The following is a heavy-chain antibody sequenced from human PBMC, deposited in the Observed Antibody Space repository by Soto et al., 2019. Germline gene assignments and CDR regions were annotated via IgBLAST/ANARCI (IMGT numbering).Heavy chain of an antibody. J-gene: IGHJ6*02. CDR3: ARGFYGDYVGYYYYGMDV. CDR2: MYYSGSF. V-gene: IGHV4-31*03. Sequence: SETLSLTCTVSGGSISGGGSYWSWIRQRPGKGLEWIGYMYYSGSFYYNPSLKGRVMISSDTSKNQFSLNLSSVTAADTAVYYCARGFYGDYVGYYYYGMDVWGQGTTVTVSS. D-gene: IGHD4-17*01. CDR1: GGSISGGGSY.